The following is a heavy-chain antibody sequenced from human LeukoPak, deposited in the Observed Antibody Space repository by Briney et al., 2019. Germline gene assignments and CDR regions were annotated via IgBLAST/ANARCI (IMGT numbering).Heavy chain of an antibody. CDR3: ANAKYYYGSDPHRNSSPGDY. CDR2: INTNSGGT. D-gene: IGHD3-22*01. CDR1: GYTFTCYD. Sequence: ASVKVSCKASGYTFTCYDIHWVRQAHGPGHELMGWINTNSGGTNYAQKSQNRLTIIRDTSISTAYTELSRLISADNAVFYYANAKYYYGSDPHRNSSPGDYWRQGTLVTVSS. J-gene: IGHJ4*02. V-gene: IGHV1-2*02.